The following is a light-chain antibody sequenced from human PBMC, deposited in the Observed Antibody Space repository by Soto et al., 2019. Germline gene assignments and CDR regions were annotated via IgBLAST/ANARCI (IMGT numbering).Light chain of an antibody. CDR2: QDS. CDR3: QAWDSSTHYV. Sequence: SYDLTQPPSVSVSPGQTASITCSGDKLGDKYACWYQQKPGQSPVLVIYQDSKRPSGIPERFSGSNSGNTATLTISGTQAMDEADYYCQAWDSSTHYVFGTGTKLTVL. J-gene: IGLJ1*01. V-gene: IGLV3-1*01. CDR1: KLGDKY.